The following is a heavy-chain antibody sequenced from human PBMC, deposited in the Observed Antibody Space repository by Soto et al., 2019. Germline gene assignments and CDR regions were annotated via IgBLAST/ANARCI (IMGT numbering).Heavy chain of an antibody. D-gene: IGHD2-8*01. CDR1: GYTFTSYG. J-gene: IGHJ4*02. CDR2: ISAYNGNT. Sequence: RASVKVSCKASGYTFTSYGISWVRQAPGQGLEWMGWISAYNGNTNYAQKLQGRVTMTTDTSTSTAYMELRSLRSDDTAVYYCARDDPRGYCTNGVCYRFDYWGQGTLVTVSS. CDR3: ARDDPRGYCTNGVCYRFDY. V-gene: IGHV1-18*01.